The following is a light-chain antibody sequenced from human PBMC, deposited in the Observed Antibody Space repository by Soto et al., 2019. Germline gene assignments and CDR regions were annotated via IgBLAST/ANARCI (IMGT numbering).Light chain of an antibody. Sequence: EMVMTQSPATLSVSPGERATLSCRASQSVSSSYLAWYQQKPGQAPRLLIYGASTRATGIPARFSGSVSGTEFTLTISSLQSEDFAVYYCQQYNNWPQTVGQGPKLEIK. CDR3: QQYNNWPQT. CDR1: QSVSSSY. J-gene: IGKJ2*01. CDR2: GAS. V-gene: IGKV3-15*01.